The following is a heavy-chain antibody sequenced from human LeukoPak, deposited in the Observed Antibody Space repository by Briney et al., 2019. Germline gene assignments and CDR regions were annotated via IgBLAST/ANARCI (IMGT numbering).Heavy chain of an antibody. J-gene: IGHJ4*02. CDR1: GYTFTSYS. CDR3: ARDISYPKSRDGYKNLDY. Sequence: ASVKVSCKASGYTFTSYSISWVRQAPGQGLEWMGWISAYNGNTNYAQKLQGRVTMTTDTSTSTAYMELRSLRSDDTAVYYCARDISYPKSRDGYKNLDYWGQGTLVTVSS. CDR2: ISAYNGNT. D-gene: IGHD5-24*01. V-gene: IGHV1-18*01.